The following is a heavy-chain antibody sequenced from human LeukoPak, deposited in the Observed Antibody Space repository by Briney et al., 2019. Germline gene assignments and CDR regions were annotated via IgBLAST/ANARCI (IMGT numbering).Heavy chain of an antibody. V-gene: IGHV4-39*01. J-gene: IGHJ5*02. D-gene: IGHD3-10*01. CDR1: GGSISSSSYY. CDR3: TRRRGITPNWFYP. CDR2: IYYSGTT. Sequence: TSETLSLTCTVSGGSISSSSYYWGWIRQSPGKGLEWIGNIYYSGTTYYNPSLRSRVTISIDTSKNQFSLKLSSVTAADTAVYYCTRRRGITPNWFYPWGQGTLVTVSS.